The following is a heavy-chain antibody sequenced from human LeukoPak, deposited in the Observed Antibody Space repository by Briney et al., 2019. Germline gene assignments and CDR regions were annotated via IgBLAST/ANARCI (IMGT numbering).Heavy chain of an antibody. D-gene: IGHD6-6*01. CDR2: IKQDGSEK. V-gene: IGHV3-7*01. CDR1: GFTFSSYW. Sequence: GGSLRLSCAASGFTFSSYWMSWVRQAPGKGLEWVANIKQDGSEKYYVDSVKGRFTISRDNAKNSLYLQMNSLRAEDTAVYYCARDPYSSSSDDPYYFDYWGQGTLDTVSS. J-gene: IGHJ4*02. CDR3: ARDPYSSSSDDPYYFDY.